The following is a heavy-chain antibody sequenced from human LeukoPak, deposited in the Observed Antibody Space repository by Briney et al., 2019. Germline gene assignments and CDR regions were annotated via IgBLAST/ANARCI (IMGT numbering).Heavy chain of an antibody. CDR1: GFTFSSYA. Sequence: GRSLRLSCAASGFTFSSYAMHWVRQAPGKGLEWVAVISYDGSNKYYADSVKGRFTISRDNSKNTLYLQMNSLRAEDTAVYYCARDSGWLDYWGQGTLVTVSS. D-gene: IGHD6-19*01. J-gene: IGHJ4*02. CDR2: ISYDGSNK. CDR3: ARDSGWLDY. V-gene: IGHV3-30*04.